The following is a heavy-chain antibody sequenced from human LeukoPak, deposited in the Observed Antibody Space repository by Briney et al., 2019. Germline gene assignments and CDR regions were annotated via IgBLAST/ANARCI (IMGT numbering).Heavy chain of an antibody. CDR3: ARDKEIAVALYYFDY. CDR2: ISYDGSNK. J-gene: IGHJ4*02. Sequence: PGGSLRLSCAASGFTFSSYGMHWVRQAPGKGLEWVAVISYDGSNKYYADSVKGRFTISRDNSKNTLYLQMNSLRAEDTAVYYCARDKEIAVALYYFDYWGQGTLVTVSS. D-gene: IGHD6-19*01. CDR1: GFTFSSYG. V-gene: IGHV3-30*19.